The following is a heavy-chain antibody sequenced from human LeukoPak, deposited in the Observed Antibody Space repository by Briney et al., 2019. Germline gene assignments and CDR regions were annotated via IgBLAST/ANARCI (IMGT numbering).Heavy chain of an antibody. CDR1: GGSFSGYY. J-gene: IGHJ4*02. V-gene: IGHV4-34*01. D-gene: IGHD3-9*01. CDR2: INHSGST. CDR3: ARYLGGYDTVTYYFDY. Sequence: PSETLSLTCAVYGGSFSGYYWSWIRQPPGKGLEWIGEINHSGSTNYNPSLKSRVTISVDTSKNQFSLKLSSVTAADTAVYYCARYLGGYDTVTYYFDYWGQGTLVTVSS.